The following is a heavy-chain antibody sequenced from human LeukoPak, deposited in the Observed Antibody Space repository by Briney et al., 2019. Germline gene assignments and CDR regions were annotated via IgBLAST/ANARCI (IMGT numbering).Heavy chain of an antibody. D-gene: IGHD2-2*01. Sequence: GSLRLSCAASGFTFSSYAMHWVRQAPGKGLEWVAVISYDESNKYYADSVRGRFTISRDNSKNTLFLQMNSLRVEDTALYYCARWYCSTNSCYYDYWGQGTLVTVSS. CDR3: ARWYCSTNSCYYDY. CDR2: ISYDESNK. CDR1: GFTFSSYA. J-gene: IGHJ4*02. V-gene: IGHV3-30*14.